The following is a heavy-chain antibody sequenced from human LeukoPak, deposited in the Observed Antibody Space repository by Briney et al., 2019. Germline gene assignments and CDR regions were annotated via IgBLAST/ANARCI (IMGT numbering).Heavy chain of an antibody. D-gene: IGHD6-13*01. J-gene: IGHJ4*02. CDR1: GFTFSSYG. Sequence: GGSLRLSCAASGFTFSSYGMHWVRQAPGKGLEWVAFIRYDGSNKYYADSVKGRFTISRDNSKNTLYLQMNSLGAEDTAVYYCAKDPGIAAAGFDYWGQGTLVTVSS. CDR3: AKDPGIAAAGFDY. CDR2: IRYDGSNK. V-gene: IGHV3-30*02.